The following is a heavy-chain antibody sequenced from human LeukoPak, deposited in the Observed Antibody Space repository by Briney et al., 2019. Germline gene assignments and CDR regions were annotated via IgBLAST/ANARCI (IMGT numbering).Heavy chain of an antibody. D-gene: IGHD3-22*01. Sequence: SETLSLTCTVSGGSTSSYYWSWIRQPPGKGLEWIGSLYYSGSTNYNPSLKSRVTISVDTSKNQFSLKLSSVTAADTAVYYCARAYYYDSSDAFAIWGQGTMVTVSS. CDR3: ARAYYYDSSDAFAI. J-gene: IGHJ3*02. CDR1: GGSTSSYY. CDR2: LYYSGST. V-gene: IGHV4-59*01.